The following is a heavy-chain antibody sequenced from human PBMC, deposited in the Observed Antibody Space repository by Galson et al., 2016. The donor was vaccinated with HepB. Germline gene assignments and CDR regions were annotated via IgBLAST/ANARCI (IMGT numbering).Heavy chain of an antibody. Sequence: SVKVSCKASGYTFTKYWMHWVRQAPGQGLEWMGVINPSGTSRGYAEKFQGRVTLTRDTSTGTDYMELSSLRSEDTAVYYCARDNSMMETSWWFDPWGQGTLVTVPS. CDR1: GYTFTKYW. J-gene: IGHJ5*02. CDR2: INPSGTSR. V-gene: IGHV1-46*01. CDR3: ARDNSMMETSWWFDP. D-gene: IGHD3-22*01.